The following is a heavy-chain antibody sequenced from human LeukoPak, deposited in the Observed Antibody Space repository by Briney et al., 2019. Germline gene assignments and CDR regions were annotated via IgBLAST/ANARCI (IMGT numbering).Heavy chain of an antibody. V-gene: IGHV1-69*04. D-gene: IGHD1-26*01. CDR3: ARGEGQFDYYYYYGMDV. CDR1: GGTLRTYG. Sequence: AASVKVSCKSSGGTLRTYGITWVRQAPGQGLEWMGRIVPILALANYAQKFQGRVTITADESTSTAYMELSSLGSEDTAVYYCARGEGQFDYYYYYGMDVWGQGTAVTVSS. CDR2: IVPILALA. J-gene: IGHJ6*02.